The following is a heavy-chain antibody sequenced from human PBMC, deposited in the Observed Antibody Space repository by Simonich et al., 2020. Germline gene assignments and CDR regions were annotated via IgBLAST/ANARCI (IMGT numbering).Heavy chain of an antibody. CDR3: AREGLLLDAFDI. Sequence: QVQLVGSGGGVVQPGRSLRLSCAASGFTFSSYAMHWVRQAPGKGREWVAGISYDGSNKYYADSVKGRFTISRDNSKNTLYLQMNSLRAEDTAVYYCAREGLLLDAFDIWGQGTMVTVSS. D-gene: IGHD2-15*01. CDR1: GFTFSSYA. J-gene: IGHJ3*02. CDR2: ISYDGSNK. V-gene: IGHV3-30*07.